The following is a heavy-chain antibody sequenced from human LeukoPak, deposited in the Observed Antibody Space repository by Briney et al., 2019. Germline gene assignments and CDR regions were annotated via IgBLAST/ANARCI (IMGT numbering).Heavy chain of an antibody. D-gene: IGHD2-15*01. CDR3: ARALGIVVVVAATPVDY. Sequence: GGSLRLSCAASGFTFSSYAMHWVRQAPGKGLEWVAVISYDGSNKYYADSVKGRFTISRDNSKNTLYLQMNSLRAEDTAAYYCARALGIVVVVAATPVDYWGQGTLVTVSS. CDR2: ISYDGSNK. CDR1: GFTFSSYA. J-gene: IGHJ4*02. V-gene: IGHV3-30*04.